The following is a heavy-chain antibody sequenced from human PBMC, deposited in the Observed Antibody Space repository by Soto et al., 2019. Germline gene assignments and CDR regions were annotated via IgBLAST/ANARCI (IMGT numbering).Heavy chain of an antibody. CDR2: ISSSSSYI. J-gene: IGHJ4*02. CDR3: ARAQSSLLDRWFGEPQEYYFDY. CDR1: GFTFSSYS. V-gene: IGHV3-21*01. D-gene: IGHD3-10*01. Sequence: GGSLRLSCAASGFTFSSYSMNWVRQAPGKGLEWVSSISSSSSYIYYADSVKGRFTISRDNAKNSLYLQMNSLRAEDTAVYYCARAQSSLLDRWFGEPQEYYFDYWGQGTLVTVSS.